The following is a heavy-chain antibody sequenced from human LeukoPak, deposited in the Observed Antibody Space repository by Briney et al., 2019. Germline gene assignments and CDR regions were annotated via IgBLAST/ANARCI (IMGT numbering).Heavy chain of an antibody. Sequence: PSETLSLTCTVSGGSISSYYWSWIRQPPGKGLEWIGYIYYSGSTNYNPSLKSRVTISVDTSKNQFSLKLSSVTAADTAAYYCARLSGVIGLDAFDIWGQGTMVTVSS. D-gene: IGHD3-10*01. CDR3: ARLSGVIGLDAFDI. V-gene: IGHV4-59*08. CDR1: GGSISSYY. CDR2: IYYSGST. J-gene: IGHJ3*02.